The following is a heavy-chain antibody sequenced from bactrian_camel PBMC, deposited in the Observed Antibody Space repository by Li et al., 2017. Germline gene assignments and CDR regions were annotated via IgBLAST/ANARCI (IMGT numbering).Heavy chain of an antibody. J-gene: IGHJ4*01. V-gene: IGHV3S40*01. D-gene: IGHD2*01. CDR3: ATVRSVLPNPGY. CDR2: INTGGGTT. Sequence: VQLVESGGGLVQPGGSLRLSCAISGGTWNGLCMGWLRQAPGKGLEWVSTINTGGGTTYYADSVKGRFTISRDNAKDLVYLQMNGLQPEDTGMYYCATVRSVLPNPGYWGQGTQVTVS. CDR1: GGTWNGLC.